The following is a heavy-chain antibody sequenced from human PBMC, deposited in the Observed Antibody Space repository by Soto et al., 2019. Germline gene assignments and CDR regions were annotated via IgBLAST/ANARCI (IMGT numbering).Heavy chain of an antibody. Sequence: ASVKVSCKASGYTFTSYYMHWVRQAPGQGLEWMGIINPSGGSTSYAQKFQGRVTMTRDTSTSTVYMELSSLRSEDTAVYYCARDEAFRLGELSSYYGMDVWGQGTTVTVSS. CDR3: ARDEAFRLGELSSYYGMDV. V-gene: IGHV1-46*01. D-gene: IGHD3-16*02. CDR2: INPSGGST. J-gene: IGHJ6*02. CDR1: GYTFTSYY.